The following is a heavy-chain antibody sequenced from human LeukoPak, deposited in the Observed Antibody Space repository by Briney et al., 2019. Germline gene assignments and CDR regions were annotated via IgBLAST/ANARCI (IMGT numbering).Heavy chain of an antibody. Sequence: PSETLSLTCAVYGGSFSGYYWSWIRQPPGKGLEWIGEINHSGSTNYNPSLKSRVTISVDTSKNQFSLKLSSVTAADTAVYYCAASGYSAYRGDYWGQGTLVTVSA. J-gene: IGHJ4*02. CDR1: GGSFSGYY. V-gene: IGHV4-34*01. D-gene: IGHD5-12*01. CDR3: AASGYSAYRGDY. CDR2: INHSGST.